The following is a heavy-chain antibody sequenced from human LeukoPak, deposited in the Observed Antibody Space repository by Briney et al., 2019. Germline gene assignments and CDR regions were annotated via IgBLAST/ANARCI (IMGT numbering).Heavy chain of an antibody. CDR2: IYYSGST. D-gene: IGHD3-22*01. J-gene: IGHJ5*02. V-gene: IGHV4-34*01. CDR3: ARESYYYDSSGYRNWFDP. CDR1: GGSFSGYY. Sequence: SETLSLTCAVYGGSFSGYYWSWIRQPPGKGLEWIGSIYYSGSTYYNPSLKSRVTISVDTSKNQFSLKLSSVTAADTAVYYCARESYYYDSSGYRNWFDPWGQGTLVTVSS.